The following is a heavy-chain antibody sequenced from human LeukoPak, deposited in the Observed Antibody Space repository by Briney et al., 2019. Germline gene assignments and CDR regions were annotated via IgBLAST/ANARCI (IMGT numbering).Heavy chain of an antibody. V-gene: IGHV3-48*03. Sequence: GGSLRLSCAASGFTFSSYEMHWVRQAPGKGLEWVSYISTSGSTIYYADSVKGRFTISRDNAKNSLYLQMNSLRAEDTAVYYCAELGITMIGGVWGKGTTVTISS. J-gene: IGHJ6*04. CDR1: GFTFSSYE. CDR2: ISTSGSTI. D-gene: IGHD3-10*02. CDR3: AELGITMIGGV.